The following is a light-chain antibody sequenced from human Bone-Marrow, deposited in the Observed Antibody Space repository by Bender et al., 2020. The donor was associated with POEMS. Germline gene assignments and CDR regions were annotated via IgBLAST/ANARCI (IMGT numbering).Light chain of an antibody. CDR3: QAWDTTTYVV. J-gene: IGLJ2*01. Sequence: SYELTQRPSVSVSPGQTARITCSGDRLEDKYICWYQQRSGQSPLLIIYQDDKRPSGIPGRFSGSNSGNTATLTISGTQAMDEADYYCQAWDTTTYVVFGGGTKLTVL. CDR1: RLEDKY. V-gene: IGLV3-1*01. CDR2: QDD.